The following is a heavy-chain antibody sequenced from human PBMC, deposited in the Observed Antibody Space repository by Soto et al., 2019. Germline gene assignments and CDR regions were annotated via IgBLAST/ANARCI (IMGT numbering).Heavy chain of an antibody. CDR3: ARSRNLDV. CDR1: GGSFSDYY. V-gene: IGHV4-34*02. D-gene: IGHD1-1*01. J-gene: IGHJ6*02. CDR2: VNYLGNT. Sequence: QVQLQQWGAGLLKPSETLSLTCAVYGGSFSDYYWNWIRPPPGKGLEWIGEVNYLGNTNYSPSLLGRVTISIDTSKNQRSLELTSVTAADTAVYYCARSRNLDVWGQGTTVTVSS.